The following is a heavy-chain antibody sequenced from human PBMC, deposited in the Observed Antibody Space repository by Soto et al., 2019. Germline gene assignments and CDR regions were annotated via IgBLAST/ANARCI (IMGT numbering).Heavy chain of an antibody. D-gene: IGHD1-1*01. CDR3: VRDGTKTLRDWFDP. CDR2: IYYTGST. J-gene: IGHJ5*02. V-gene: IGHV4-61*01. CDR1: GGSVSSGSHY. Sequence: PSETLSLTCTVSGGSVSSGSHYWTWSRQPPGKGLEWIGCIYYTGSTNYNPSLKSRLTMSLDTSKKQFSLRLRSVTAADTAVYYCVRDGTKTLRDWFDPWGQGISVTVSS.